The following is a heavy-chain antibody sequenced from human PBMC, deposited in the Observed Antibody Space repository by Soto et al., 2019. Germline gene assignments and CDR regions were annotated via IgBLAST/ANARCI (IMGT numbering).Heavy chain of an antibody. V-gene: IGHV3-30*18. CDR1: GFTFSSYG. CDR2: ISYDGTDK. Sequence: QVQVVESGGGVVQPGRPLRLSCAASGFTFSSYGIHWVRQAPGKGLEWVAVISYDGTDKYYADSVKGRFTISRDNSKNTLYLQINSLRAEDTAVYHCAKDIISGSSYYFYGMDAWGQGTTVTVSS. D-gene: IGHD2-15*01. CDR3: AKDIISGSSYYFYGMDA. J-gene: IGHJ6*02.